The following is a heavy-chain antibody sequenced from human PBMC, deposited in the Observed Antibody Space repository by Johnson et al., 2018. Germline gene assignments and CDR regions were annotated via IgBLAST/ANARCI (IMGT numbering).Heavy chain of an antibody. CDR3: ARESFSIKKGNDGFDM. CDR1: GVSLSLHQ. V-gene: IGHV4-59*11. Sequence: QVQLVQSGPGLVKPSETLSLICSVSGVSLSLHQWNWIRQPPGKGLEWIGVIYENGGTNFNPSLKSRVSISVDPSKNQFSLKLRSVTAAETAVYYCARESFSIKKGNDGFDMWGQGTMVTVSS. J-gene: IGHJ3*02. CDR2: IYENGGT. D-gene: IGHD2/OR15-2a*01.